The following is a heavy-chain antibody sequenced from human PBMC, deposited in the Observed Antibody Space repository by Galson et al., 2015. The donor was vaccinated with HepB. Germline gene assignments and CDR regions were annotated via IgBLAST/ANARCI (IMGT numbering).Heavy chain of an antibody. V-gene: IGHV3-73*01. CDR3: TSPRSGDSLNSGIVDY. D-gene: IGHD2-15*01. J-gene: IGHJ4*02. CDR1: GFTFSGSA. CDR2: IRSKANSYAT. Sequence: SLRLSCAASGFTFSGSAMHWVRQASGKGLEWVGRIRSKANSYATAYAASVKGRFTISRDDSKNTAYLQMNSLKTGDTAVYYCTSPRSGDSLNSGIVDYWGQGTLVTVSS.